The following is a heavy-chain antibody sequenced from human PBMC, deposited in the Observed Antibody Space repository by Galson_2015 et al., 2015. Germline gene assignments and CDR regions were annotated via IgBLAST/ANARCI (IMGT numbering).Heavy chain of an antibody. Sequence: SLRLSCAASGFTFSSYAMSWVRQAPGKGLERVSTISGGGGGTFYADSVKGRFTISRDNSKNTLYLQMNSLRAEDTAVYYCARDLSSKGYYYYGLDDWGQGTTVTVSS. CDR2: ISGGGGGT. CDR3: ARDLSSKGYYYYGLDD. J-gene: IGHJ6*02. D-gene: IGHD4-11*01. V-gene: IGHV3-23*01. CDR1: GFTFSSYA.